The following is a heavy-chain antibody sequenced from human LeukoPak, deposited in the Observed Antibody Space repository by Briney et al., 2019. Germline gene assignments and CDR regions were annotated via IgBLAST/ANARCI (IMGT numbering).Heavy chain of an antibody. CDR3: ARDREVVAGTAFDY. V-gene: IGHV3-74*01. CDR2: TKSDGSST. CDR1: GFTFSSYW. J-gene: IGHJ4*02. Sequence: GGSLRLSCAASGFTFSSYWMHWVRQAPGKGLVWVSRTKSDGSSTSYADSVKGRFTIARDNAKNTLYLQMNSLRAEDTAVYYCARDREVVAGTAFDYWGQGTLATVSS. D-gene: IGHD6-19*01.